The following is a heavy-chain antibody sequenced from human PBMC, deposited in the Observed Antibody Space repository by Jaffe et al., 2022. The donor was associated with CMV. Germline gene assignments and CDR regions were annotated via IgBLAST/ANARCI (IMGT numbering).Heavy chain of an antibody. CDR3: TRDRLRIYYYYGMDV. V-gene: IGHV3-49*05. Sequence: EVQLVESGGGLVKPGRSLRLSCTASGFTFGDYAMSWFRQAPGKGLEWVGFIRSKAYGGTTEYAASVKGRFTISRDDSKSIAYLQMNSLKTEDTAVYYCTRDRLRIYYYYGMDVWGQGTTVTVSS. CDR2: IRSKAYGGTT. D-gene: IGHD5-12*01. J-gene: IGHJ6*02. CDR1: GFTFGDYA.